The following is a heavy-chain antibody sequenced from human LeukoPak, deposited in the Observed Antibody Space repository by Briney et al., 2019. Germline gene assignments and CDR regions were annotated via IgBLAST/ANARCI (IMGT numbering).Heavy chain of an antibody. D-gene: IGHD3-10*01. CDR1: GFVFSNYG. V-gene: IGHV3-30*02. Sequence: GGSLRLSCAASGFVFSNYGMHWVRQAPGKGLEWVAFMRYDGRSENYADAVKGRFTISRDNSKNTLYLQMNSLRAEDTAVYYCARGRYYGSGSPIGYWGQGTLVTVSS. CDR3: ARGRYYGSGSPIGY. J-gene: IGHJ4*02. CDR2: MRYDGRSE.